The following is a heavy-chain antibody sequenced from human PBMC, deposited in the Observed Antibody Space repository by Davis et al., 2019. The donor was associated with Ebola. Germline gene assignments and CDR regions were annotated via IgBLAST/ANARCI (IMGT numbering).Heavy chain of an antibody. Sequence: AASVKVSCKASGYTFNSHGISWVRQAPGQGLEWMGWISGYTGETNYAQKFQDRVTMTTDTSTSTAYMELRSLRSDDTAVYYCARDVVVVAPTDWFDPWGQGTLVTVSS. J-gene: IGHJ5*02. CDR1: GYTFNSHG. CDR2: ISGYTGET. V-gene: IGHV1-18*01. CDR3: ARDVVVVAPTDWFDP. D-gene: IGHD2-15*01.